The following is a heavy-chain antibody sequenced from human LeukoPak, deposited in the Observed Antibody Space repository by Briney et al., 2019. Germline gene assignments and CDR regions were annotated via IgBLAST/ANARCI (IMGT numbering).Heavy chain of an antibody. V-gene: IGHV3-9*03. Sequence: PGGSLRLSCAASGFTFDDYAMHWVRQAPGKGREGVAGISWNSGSIGYADSVKGRCTIYRDNAKTSLYLQMNSLRAEAMALYYCAKDSERDTTMVTDYWGQGTLVTVSS. D-gene: IGHD5-18*01. CDR2: ISWNSGSI. CDR1: GFTFDDYA. CDR3: AKDSERDTTMVTDY. J-gene: IGHJ4*02.